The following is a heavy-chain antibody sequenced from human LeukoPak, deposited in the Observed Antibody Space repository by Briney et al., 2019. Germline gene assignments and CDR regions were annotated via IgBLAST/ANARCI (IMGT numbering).Heavy chain of an antibody. CDR1: GFTFSSYA. V-gene: IGHV3-30*04. CDR2: VSYDGSNK. Sequence: GGSLRLSCVASGFTFSSYAMHWVRQAPGKGLEWVAVVSYDGSNKYYADSMKGRFTISRDNAKNTLFLQMNSLRPEDTAVYYCVRDQRGYSYVSGDYWGQGTLVTVSS. CDR3: VRDQRGYSYVSGDY. J-gene: IGHJ4*02. D-gene: IGHD5-18*01.